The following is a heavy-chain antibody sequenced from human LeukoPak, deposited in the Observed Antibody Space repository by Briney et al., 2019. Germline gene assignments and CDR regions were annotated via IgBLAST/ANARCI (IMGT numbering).Heavy chain of an antibody. CDR1: GFTFSSYG. D-gene: IGHD2-2*01. J-gene: IGHJ4*02. CDR2: IRYDGSNK. Sequence: PGGSLRLSCAASGFTFSSYGMHWVRQAPGKGLEWVAFIRYDGSNKYYADSVKGRFTISRDNSKNTLYLQMNSLRAEDTAVYYCAKPGIVVVPAAGEYYFDYWGQGALVTVSS. CDR3: AKPGIVVVPAAGEYYFDY. V-gene: IGHV3-30*02.